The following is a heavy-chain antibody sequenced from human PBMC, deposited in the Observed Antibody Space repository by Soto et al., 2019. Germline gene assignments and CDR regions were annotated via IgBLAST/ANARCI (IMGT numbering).Heavy chain of an antibody. D-gene: IGHD6-6*01. J-gene: IGHJ4*02. CDR1: GGTFSSYT. CDR3: ASDSSAAEQLVLGD. V-gene: IGHV1-69*02. Sequence: QVQLVQSGAEVKKPWYSVKVSCKASGGTFSSYTISWVRQAPGQGLEWMGRIIPILGIANYAQKIQGRVTITEDKATSTAYMELSSLRAEDTAVYDCASDSSAAEQLVLGDWGQGTLVTVSS. CDR2: IIPILGIA.